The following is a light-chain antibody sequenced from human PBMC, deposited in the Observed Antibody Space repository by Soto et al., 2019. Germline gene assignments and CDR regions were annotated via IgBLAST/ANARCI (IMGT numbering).Light chain of an antibody. CDR3: MQALQTPIT. CDR1: QSLLYSNGYNY. J-gene: IGKJ5*01. Sequence: DIVMTQSPLSLPVTPGEPASISCRSSQSLLYSNGYNYLDWYLQKPGQSPQLLIYLGSNRASGVPDRFSGSGSGTDFTLKISRVEAEDVGVYYCMQALQTPITFGQWTRLEIK. V-gene: IGKV2-28*01. CDR2: LGS.